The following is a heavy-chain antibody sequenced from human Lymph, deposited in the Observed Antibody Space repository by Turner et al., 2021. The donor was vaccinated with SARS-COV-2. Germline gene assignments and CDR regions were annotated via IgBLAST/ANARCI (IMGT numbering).Heavy chain of an antibody. J-gene: IGHJ4*02. V-gene: IGHV3-33*01. Sequence: QVQLLESGGGVVQPGGSLRVSCAASGFPFSSHGMHWVRQASGEGVEVVGVIWYDGSNKYHADSGKGRFTIDRDNSKIPLYLKMRTLRAEDTAVYYCAREGVVGATSGFDYWGQGTLVTVSS. CDR2: IWYDGSNK. CDR3: AREGVVGATSGFDY. CDR1: GFPFSSHG. D-gene: IGHD1-26*01.